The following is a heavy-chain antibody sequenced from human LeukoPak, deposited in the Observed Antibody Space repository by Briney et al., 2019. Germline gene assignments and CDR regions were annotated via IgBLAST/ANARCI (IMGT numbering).Heavy chain of an antibody. CDR1: GFTFSSYA. V-gene: IGHV3-23*01. J-gene: IGHJ4*02. CDR2: ISDSGGST. D-gene: IGHD4-23*01. CDR3: AKVGATVVTPWNYYFDY. Sequence: GGSLRLSCAASGFTFSSYAMSWVRQAPGKGLEGVSAISDSGGSTYYADSVKGRFTISRDNSKNTLYLQMNSLRAEDTAVYYCAKVGATVVTPWNYYFDYWGQGTLVTVSS.